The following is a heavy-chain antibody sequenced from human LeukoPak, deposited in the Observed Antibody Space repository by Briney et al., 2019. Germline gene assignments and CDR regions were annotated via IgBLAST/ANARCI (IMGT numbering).Heavy chain of an antibody. CDR3: ARGGAIPRGYSGYGANWFDP. V-gene: IGHV4-61*05. CDR1: GGSISSSSYY. CDR2: IYYSGST. D-gene: IGHD5-12*01. Sequence: SETLSLTCTVSGGSISSSSYYWGWIRQPPGKGLEWIGYIYYSGSTNYNPSLKSRVTISVDTSKNQFSLKLSSVTAADTAVYYCARGGAIPRGYSGYGANWFDPWGQGTLVTVSS. J-gene: IGHJ5*02.